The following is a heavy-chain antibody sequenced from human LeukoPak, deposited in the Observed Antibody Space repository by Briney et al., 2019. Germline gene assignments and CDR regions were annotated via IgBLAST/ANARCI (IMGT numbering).Heavy chain of an antibody. V-gene: IGHV3-21*01. CDR1: GFTFSSYS. CDR3: ARDRVVRGSNSGMDV. Sequence: GGSLRLSCAASGFTFSSYSMNWVRQAPGKGLEWVSSISSSSSYIYYADSVKGRFTISRDNAKNSLYLQMNSLRAEDTAVYYCARDRVVRGSNSGMDVWGQGTTVTVSS. CDR2: ISSSSSYI. D-gene: IGHD3-10*01. J-gene: IGHJ6*02.